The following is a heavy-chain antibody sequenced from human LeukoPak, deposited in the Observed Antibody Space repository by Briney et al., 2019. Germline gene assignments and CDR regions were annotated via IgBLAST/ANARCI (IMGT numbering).Heavy chain of an antibody. CDR2: INPSGGST. V-gene: IGHV1-46*01. D-gene: IGHD5-24*01. CDR3: ARVEDGYNSPYYFDY. J-gene: IGHJ4*02. CDR1: GYTFTSYY. Sequence: ASVKVSCKASGYTFTSYYMHWVRQAPGQGLEWMGIINPSGGSTSYAQKFQGRVTMTRDTSTSTVYMELSSLRSEDTAVYYCARVEDGYNSPYYFDYWGQGTLVTVSS.